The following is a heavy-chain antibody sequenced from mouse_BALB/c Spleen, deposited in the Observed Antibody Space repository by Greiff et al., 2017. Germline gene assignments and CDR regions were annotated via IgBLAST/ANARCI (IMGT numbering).Heavy chain of an antibody. D-gene: IGHD1-1*01. CDR1: GYSFTGYY. V-gene: IGHV1S34*01. CDR3: ARGEAPLRADYAMDY. Sequence: LVKTGASVKISCKASGYSFTGYYMHWVKQSHGKSLEWIGYISCYNGATSYNQKFKGKATFTVDTSSSTAYMQLSSLTSEDSAVYYCARGEAPLRADYAMDYWGQGTSVTVSS. CDR2: ISCYNGAT. J-gene: IGHJ4*01.